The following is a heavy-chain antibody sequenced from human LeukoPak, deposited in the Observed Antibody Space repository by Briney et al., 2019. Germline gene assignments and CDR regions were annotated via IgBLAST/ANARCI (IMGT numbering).Heavy chain of an antibody. V-gene: IGHV3-74*01. Sequence: GGSLRLSCAASGFTFSSYWMHWVRQAPGKGLVWVSRINSDGSSTIYADSVKGRFTIYRDKAKNTLYLQMNSLRAEYTAVYYCSRLYGDYFDYWGQGTLVTVSS. J-gene: IGHJ4*02. CDR1: GFTFSSYW. D-gene: IGHD4-17*01. CDR3: SRLYGDYFDY. CDR2: INSDGSST.